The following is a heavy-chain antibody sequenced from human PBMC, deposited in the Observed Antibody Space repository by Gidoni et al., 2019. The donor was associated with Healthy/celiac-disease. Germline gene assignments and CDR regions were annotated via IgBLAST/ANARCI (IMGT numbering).Heavy chain of an antibody. CDR1: GVTFDAYT. CDR3: AKDTLGATPELDY. D-gene: IGHD1-26*01. V-gene: IGHV3-43*01. Sequence: EVQLVESGGVVVQPGGSLRLSCAACGVTFDAYTMHWVRQAPGKGLEWFSLISWDGGSTYYADSVKGRFTISRDNSKNSLYLQMNSLRTEDTALYYCAKDTLGATPELDYWGQGTLVTVSS. CDR2: ISWDGGST. J-gene: IGHJ4*02.